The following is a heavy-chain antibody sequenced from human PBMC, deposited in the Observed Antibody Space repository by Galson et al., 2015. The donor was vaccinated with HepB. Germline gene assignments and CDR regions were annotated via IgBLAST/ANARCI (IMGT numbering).Heavy chain of an antibody. CDR1: GLSFSDNY. D-gene: IGHD1-26*01. CDR2: ISGDTTYT. J-gene: IGHJ4*02. CDR3: ARARVSSGSYCFDY. V-gene: IGHV3-11*06. Sequence: SLRLSCAASGLSFSDNYMSWIRQAPGKGLEWLSFISGDTTYTEYADSVKGRFTISRDNAKNSLYLQLSNLRAEDTAIYYCARARVSSGSYCFDYWGQGVLVTVSS.